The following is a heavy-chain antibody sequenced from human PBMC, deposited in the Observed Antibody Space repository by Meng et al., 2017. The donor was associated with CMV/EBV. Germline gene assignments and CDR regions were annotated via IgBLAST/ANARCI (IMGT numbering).Heavy chain of an antibody. D-gene: IGHD3-10*01. J-gene: IGHJ3*02. V-gene: IGHV1-2*02. CDR1: GYTFTGYY. CDR3: ARVITIDDAFDI. Sequence: ASVQVSCKASGYTFTGYYMLWVRQAPGQGLEWMGWINPNSGGTNYAQKFQGRVTMIRDTSTSTAYMELSRLRSDDAAVYYCARVITIDDAFDIWGQGTMVTVSS. CDR2: INPNSGGT.